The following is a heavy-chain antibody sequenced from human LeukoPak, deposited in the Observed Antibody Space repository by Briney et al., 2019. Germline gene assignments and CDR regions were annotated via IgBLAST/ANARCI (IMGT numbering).Heavy chain of an antibody. V-gene: IGHV4-39*07. Sequence: SETLSLTCTVSGGSISSRSYYWGWIRQPPGKGLEWIGSIYYSGSTYYNPSLQSRVTISVDTSKNQFSLKLSSVTAADTAVYYCARSRGKPSIGLSSKYYFDYWGQGTLVTVSS. CDR1: GGSISSRSYY. J-gene: IGHJ4*02. CDR3: ARSRGKPSIGLSSKYYFDY. CDR2: IYYSGST. D-gene: IGHD3-10*01.